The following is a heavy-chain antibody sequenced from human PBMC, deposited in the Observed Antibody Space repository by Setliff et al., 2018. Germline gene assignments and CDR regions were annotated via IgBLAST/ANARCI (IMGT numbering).Heavy chain of an antibody. CDR3: ARAELLWFGGFDP. CDR1: GYTFTSYG. J-gene: IGHJ5*02. V-gene: IGHV1-18*01. CDR2: ISAYNGNT. Sequence: ASVKVSCKASGYTFTSYGISWVRQAPGQGLEWMGWISAYNGNTNYAQKFQGRVTMTRNTSISTAYMELSSLRSEDTAVYYCARAELLWFGGFDPWGQGTLVTVS. D-gene: IGHD3-10*01.